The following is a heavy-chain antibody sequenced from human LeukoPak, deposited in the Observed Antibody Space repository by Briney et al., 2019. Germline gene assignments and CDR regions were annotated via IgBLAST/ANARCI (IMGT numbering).Heavy chain of an antibody. CDR2: INAGNGNR. J-gene: IGHJ6*02. Sequence: ASVKVSCKASGYTFTSYAMHWVRQAPGQRLEWMGWINAGNGNRKYAQKFQGRVTIARDTSASTAYMELSSLRSEDTAVYYCAGPINISSSTGYCYYGMDVWGQGTTVTVSS. D-gene: IGHD6-6*01. CDR3: AGPINISSSTGYCYYGMDV. CDR1: GYTFTSYA. V-gene: IGHV1-3*01.